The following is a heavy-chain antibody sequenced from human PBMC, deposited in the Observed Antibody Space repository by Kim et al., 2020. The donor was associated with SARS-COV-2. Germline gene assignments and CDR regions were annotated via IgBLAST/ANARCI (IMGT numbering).Heavy chain of an antibody. CDR3: ARDNVLLWFGELLGPLYGMDV. J-gene: IGHJ6*02. Sequence: ASVKVSCKASGYTFTSYGISWVRQAPGQGLEWMGWISAYNGNTNYAQKLQGRVTMTTDTSTSTAYMELRSLRSDDTAVYYCARDNVLLWFGELLGPLYGMDVWGQGTTVTVSS. CDR1: GYTFTSYG. CDR2: ISAYNGNT. V-gene: IGHV1-18*04. D-gene: IGHD3-10*01.